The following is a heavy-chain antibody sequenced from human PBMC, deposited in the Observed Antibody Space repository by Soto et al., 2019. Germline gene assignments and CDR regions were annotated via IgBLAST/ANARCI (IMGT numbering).Heavy chain of an antibody. CDR3: AKEPVGPDWYFDL. CDR1: GFTFRSYA. CDR2: ISGSGIST. Sequence: GGSLRLSCAASGFTFRSYAMSWVLPAPGKGLEWVSGISGSGISTHYADSVKGRFTVSRDNSKNTLYLQMNSLRAEDTAVYNCAKEPVGPDWYFDLWGRGTLVTVSS. V-gene: IGHV3-23*01. J-gene: IGHJ2*01.